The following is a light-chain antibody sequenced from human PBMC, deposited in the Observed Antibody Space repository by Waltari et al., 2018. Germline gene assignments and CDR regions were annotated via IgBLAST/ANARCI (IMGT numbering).Light chain of an antibody. Sequence: QSVLTQLPSVSAAPGQKVTVSCSGTTSNIGNYYVSWYQHLPGTAPKLLIFENSQRPSGIPERFSGSKSGTSATLGITGLQTGDEADYYCGTWDSSLDSYVFGSGSKVTVL. V-gene: IGLV1-51*01. CDR2: ENS. J-gene: IGLJ1*01. CDR3: GTWDSSLDSYV. CDR1: TSNIGNYY.